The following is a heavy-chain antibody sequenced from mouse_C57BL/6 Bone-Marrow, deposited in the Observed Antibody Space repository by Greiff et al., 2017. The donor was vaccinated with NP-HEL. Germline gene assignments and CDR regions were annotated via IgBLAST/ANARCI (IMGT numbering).Heavy chain of an antibody. CDR3: ARHEGAAWFAY. CDR2: ISNGGGST. D-gene: IGHD6-1*01. Sequence: EVKVVESGGGLVQPGGSLKLSCAASGFTFSDYYMYWVRQTPEKRLEWVAYISNGGGSTYYPDTVKGRFTISRDNAKNTLYLQMSRLKSEDTAMYYCARHEGAAWFAYWGQGTLVTVSA. V-gene: IGHV5-12*01. J-gene: IGHJ3*01. CDR1: GFTFSDYY.